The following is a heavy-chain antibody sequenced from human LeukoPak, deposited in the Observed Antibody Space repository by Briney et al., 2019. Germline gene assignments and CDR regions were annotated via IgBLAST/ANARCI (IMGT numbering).Heavy chain of an antibody. CDR3: AGTGLFFDY. D-gene: IGHD7-27*01. Sequence: SETLSLTCTVSGGSVSSGSYYWSWIRQPPGKGLEWIGYIYYSGSTNYNPSLKSRVTISVDTSKNQFSLKLSSVTAADTAVCYCAGTGLFFDYWSQGTLVTVSS. CDR1: GGSVSSGSYY. J-gene: IGHJ4*02. V-gene: IGHV4-61*01. CDR2: IYYSGST.